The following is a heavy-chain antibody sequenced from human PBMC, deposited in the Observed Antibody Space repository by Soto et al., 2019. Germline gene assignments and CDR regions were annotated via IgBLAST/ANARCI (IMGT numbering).Heavy chain of an antibody. V-gene: IGHV4-59*02. Sequence: SETLSLTCTVSGDSVSSSYTYWIRQPPGKGLEWMGYIYYSGNSNYNPSLKSRVTMSVDTTKNQVSLRLSSATAADTAIYYCARAPYASGPTYVASWGQGALVTVSS. CDR3: ARAPYASGPTYVAS. CDR1: GDSVSSSY. CDR2: IYYSGNS. D-gene: IGHD3-10*01. J-gene: IGHJ4*02.